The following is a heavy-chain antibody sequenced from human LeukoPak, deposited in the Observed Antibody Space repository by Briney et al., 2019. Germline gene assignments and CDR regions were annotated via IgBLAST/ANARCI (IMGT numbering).Heavy chain of an antibody. D-gene: IGHD3-10*01. J-gene: IGHJ4*02. CDR3: ARVIRRFGEFSSDY. Sequence: QPGRSLRLSCAASGFTFSSYGMHWVRQAPGKGLEWVAVIWYDGSNKYYADSVKGRFTISRDNAKNSLYLQMNSLRDEDTAVYYCARVIRRFGEFSSDYWGQGTLVTVSP. CDR1: GFTFSSYG. V-gene: IGHV3-33*01. CDR2: IWYDGSNK.